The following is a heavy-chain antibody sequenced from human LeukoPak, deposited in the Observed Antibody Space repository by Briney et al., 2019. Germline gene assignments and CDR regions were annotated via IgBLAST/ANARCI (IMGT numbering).Heavy chain of an antibody. Sequence: PSQTLSLTCVVSLGSISSGGFSWSWIRQPPGKGLEWLGYIYHSGSTYCNPSLKSRVTISVDRSKNQFSLKLSSVTAADTAVYYCARDERRGWFDPWGQGTLVTVSS. CDR3: ARDERRGWFDP. CDR1: LGSISSGGFS. CDR2: IYHSGST. J-gene: IGHJ5*02. V-gene: IGHV4-30-2*01.